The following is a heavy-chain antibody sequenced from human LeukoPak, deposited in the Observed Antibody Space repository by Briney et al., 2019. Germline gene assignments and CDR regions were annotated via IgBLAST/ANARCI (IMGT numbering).Heavy chain of an antibody. CDR2: INPNSGGT. D-gene: IGHD2-15*01. J-gene: IGHJ4*02. Sequence: ASVKVSCKASGYTFTGYYMHWVRQAPGQGLEWMGWINPNSGGTNYAQKFQGRVTMTRDTSISTPYMELSRLRSDDTAVYYCAREELEWEYCSGGSCFFGYWGQGTLVTVSS. CDR1: GYTFTGYY. V-gene: IGHV1-2*02. CDR3: AREELEWEYCSGGSCFFGY.